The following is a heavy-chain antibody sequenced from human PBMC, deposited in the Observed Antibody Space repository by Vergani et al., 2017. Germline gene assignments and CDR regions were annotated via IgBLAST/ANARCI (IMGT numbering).Heavy chain of an antibody. Sequence: QVQLQQWGAGLLKPSETLSLTCAVYGGSFSGYYWSWIRQPPGKGLEWSGEINHSGSTNYNPSLKSRVTISVDTSKNQFSLRLSSVTAADTAVYYCARHPRTLLGIVVVPAEFDPWGQGTLVTVSS. CDR3: ARHPRTLLGIVVVPAEFDP. CDR1: GGSFSGYY. D-gene: IGHD2-2*03. CDR2: INHSGST. J-gene: IGHJ5*02. V-gene: IGHV4-34*01.